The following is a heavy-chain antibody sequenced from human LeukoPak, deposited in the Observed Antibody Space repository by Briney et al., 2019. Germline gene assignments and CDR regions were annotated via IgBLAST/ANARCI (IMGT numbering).Heavy chain of an antibody. Sequence: SETLSLTCTVSGGSISSGGYYWSWIRQHPGKGMEWIGCIYYSGSTYYNPSLKSRVTISVDTSKNQFPLKLSSVTAADTAVYYCAREEGISAFDIWGQGTMVTVSS. CDR1: GGSISSGGYY. V-gene: IGHV4-31*03. CDR3: AREEGISAFDI. CDR2: IYYSGST. D-gene: IGHD3-3*02. J-gene: IGHJ3*02.